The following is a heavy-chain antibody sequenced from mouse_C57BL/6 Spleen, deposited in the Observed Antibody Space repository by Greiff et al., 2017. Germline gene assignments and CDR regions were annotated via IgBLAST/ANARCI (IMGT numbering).Heavy chain of an antibody. CDR2: IHPNSGST. J-gene: IGHJ4*01. Sequence: VQLQQPGAELVKPGASVKLSCKASGYTFTSYWMHWVKQRPGQGLEWIGMIHPNSGSTNYNEKFKSKATLTVDKSSSTAYMQLSSLTSEDSAVYYCARYYSNYGMDYWGQGTSVTVSS. CDR3: ARYYSNYGMDY. CDR1: GYTFTSYW. D-gene: IGHD2-5*01. V-gene: IGHV1-64*01.